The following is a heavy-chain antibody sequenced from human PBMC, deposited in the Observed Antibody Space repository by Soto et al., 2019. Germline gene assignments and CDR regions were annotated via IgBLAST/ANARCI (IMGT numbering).Heavy chain of an antibody. J-gene: IGHJ4*02. V-gene: IGHV2-5*02. CDR1: GISLSTSALG. CDR2: IYWDDDQ. Sequence: QITLKESGPTLVKPTQTLTLTCTFSGISLSTSALGVGWIRQPPGKALEWLALIYWDDDQRYSPSLKSRLTITKDTSKKQAVLTMTNMDPVDTATYYCVSLRGGSYFDYWGQGTLVTVFS. D-gene: IGHD3-10*01. CDR3: VSLRGGSYFDY.